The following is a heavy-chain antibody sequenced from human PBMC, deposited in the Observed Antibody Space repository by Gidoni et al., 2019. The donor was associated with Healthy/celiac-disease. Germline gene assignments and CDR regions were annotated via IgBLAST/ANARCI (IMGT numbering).Heavy chain of an antibody. Sequence: QVQLQESGPGLVKPSETLSLPCTVSGYSISSGYYWGWIRQPPGKGLEWIGRIYHSGSTNSIPSLKSRVTISVDTSKNQFSLKLSSVTAADTAVYYCARLGYCSSTSCPTTHNWFDPWGQGTLVTVSS. CDR3: ARLGYCSSTSCPTTHNWFDP. CDR1: GYSISSGYY. J-gene: IGHJ5*02. D-gene: IGHD2-2*01. CDR2: IYHSGST. V-gene: IGHV4-38-2*02.